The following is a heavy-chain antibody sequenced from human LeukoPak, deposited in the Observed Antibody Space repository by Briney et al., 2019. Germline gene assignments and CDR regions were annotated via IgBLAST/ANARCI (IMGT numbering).Heavy chain of an antibody. Sequence: GGSLRLSCTASGFTVSSNYMSWVRQAPGKGLEWVSVIYSGGTTYYADSVKGRFTISRDNSKNTLYLQMNSLRAEDTAVYYCAELGITMIGGVWGKGTTVTISS. J-gene: IGHJ6*04. V-gene: IGHV3-53*01. CDR3: AELGITMIGGV. CDR1: GFTVSSNY. CDR2: IYSGGTT. D-gene: IGHD3-10*02.